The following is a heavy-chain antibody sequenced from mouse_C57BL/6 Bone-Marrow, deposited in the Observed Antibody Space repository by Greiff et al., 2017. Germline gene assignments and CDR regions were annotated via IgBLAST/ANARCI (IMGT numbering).Heavy chain of an antibody. CDR3: ASSFYCGGSFAY. V-gene: IGHV1-82*01. CDR1: GYAFSSSW. D-gene: IGHD2-13*01. J-gene: IGHJ3*01. CDR2: IYPGDGDT. Sequence: VQLQESGPELVKPGASVKISCTASGYAFSSSWMNWVKQRPGKGLEWIGRIYPGDGDTNYNGKFKGKATLTANKSSSTAYMQLSSLTSEDSAVYCCASSFYCGGSFAYWGQGTLVTVSA.